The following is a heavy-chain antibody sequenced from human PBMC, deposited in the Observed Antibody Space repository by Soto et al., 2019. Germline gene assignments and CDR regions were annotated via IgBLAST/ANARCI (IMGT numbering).Heavy chain of an antibody. J-gene: IGHJ4*02. V-gene: IGHV1-46*01. D-gene: IGHD3-10*01. CDR3: ARAGENYGSGTFSPPLRYYVNS. Sequence: QVQLVQSGAEVKKPGASVTVSCKASGYTFTTHYMHWVRQAPGQGLEWMGIINPSGGRTTYALKFQGIGFLTSDTSPNTVYMELSSLRSEDPAVYYCARAGENYGSGTFSPPLRYYVNSWGQGTRVTVSS. CDR1: GYTFTTHY. CDR2: INPSGGRT.